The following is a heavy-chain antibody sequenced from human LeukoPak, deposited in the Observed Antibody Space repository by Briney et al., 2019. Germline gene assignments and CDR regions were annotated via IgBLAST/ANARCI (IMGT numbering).Heavy chain of an antibody. CDR2: MHSSGST. CDR3: ARSVGTTGDY. J-gene: IGHJ4*02. D-gene: IGHD1-1*01. CDR1: GGSVRSGSFY. V-gene: IGHV4-61*01. Sequence: SETLSLTCTVSGGSVRSGSFYWNWIRQPPGKGLEWIGYMHSSGSTSYNPSLKSRVTISVDTSNNQFPLKLSSATAADTAVYCCARSVGTTGDYWGQGTLVTVSS.